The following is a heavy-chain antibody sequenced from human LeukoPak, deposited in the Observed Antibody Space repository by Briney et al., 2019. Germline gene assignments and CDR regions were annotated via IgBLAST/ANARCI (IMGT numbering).Heavy chain of an antibody. D-gene: IGHD1-26*01. V-gene: IGHV4-59*01. CDR3: AKDWELGS. Sequence: SETLSLICSVSGASISSYYWNWIRPPPGKGLEWIGNIYIRGSTNYNPSLESRVTISLDTSEDQFSLKLTSVTAADTAFYYCAKDWELGSWGQGTLVTVSS. CDR1: GASISSYY. J-gene: IGHJ5*02. CDR2: IYIRGST.